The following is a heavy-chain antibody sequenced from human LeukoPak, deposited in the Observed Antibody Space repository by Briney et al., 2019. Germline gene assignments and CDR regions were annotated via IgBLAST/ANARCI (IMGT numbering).Heavy chain of an antibody. Sequence: PGGSLRLSCAASGFTFSSYAMHWVRQAPGKGLEWVAVISYDGSNKYYADSVKGRFTISRDNSKNTLYLQMKSLRVEDTAVYYCARVSGSYFDAIDYWGQGTLVTVSS. CDR3: ARVSGSYFDAIDY. CDR2: ISYDGSNK. J-gene: IGHJ4*02. D-gene: IGHD1-26*01. V-gene: IGHV3-30*14. CDR1: GFTFSSYA.